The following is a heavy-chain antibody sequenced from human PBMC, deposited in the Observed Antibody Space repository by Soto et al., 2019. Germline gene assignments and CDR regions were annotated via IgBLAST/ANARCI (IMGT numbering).Heavy chain of an antibody. V-gene: IGHV3-23*01. CDR1: GFTFSSYA. Sequence: EVQLLESGGGLVQPGGSLRLSCAASGFTFSSYAMSWVRQAPGKGLEWVSAISGSGGSTYYADSVKGRFTISRDKSKDTLYLQMNSLRAEDTAVYYCAKERTGPLLHWYFDLWGRGTLVTVSS. CDR2: ISGSGGST. J-gene: IGHJ2*01. CDR3: AKERTGPLLHWYFDL. D-gene: IGHD7-27*01.